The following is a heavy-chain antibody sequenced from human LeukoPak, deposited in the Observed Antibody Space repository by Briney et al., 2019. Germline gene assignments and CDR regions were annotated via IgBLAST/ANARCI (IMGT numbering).Heavy chain of an antibody. CDR3: AKGVSSTSPFDY. V-gene: IGHV3-30*02. D-gene: IGHD2-2*01. CDR1: GFTFSSYG. CDR2: IWYDGSNK. Sequence: GGSLRLSCAASGFTFSSYGMHWVRQAPGKGLEWVAVIWYDGSNKYYADSVKGRFTISRDNSKNTLYLQMNSLRAEDTAVYYCAKGVSSTSPFDYWGQGTLVTVSS. J-gene: IGHJ4*02.